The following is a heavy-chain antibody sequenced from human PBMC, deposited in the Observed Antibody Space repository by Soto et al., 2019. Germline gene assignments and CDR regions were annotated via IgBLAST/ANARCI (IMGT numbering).Heavy chain of an antibody. CDR2: ISPSNSTI. CDR3: ARVGRGFCSSTRCYTDGSDL. V-gene: IGHV3-48*02. D-gene: IGHD2-2*01. CDR1: GFTFSLYP. J-gene: IGHJ3*01. Sequence: QLVESGGGLVQPGGSLRLSCAASGFTFSLYPVNWVRQAPGKGLEWLSYISPSNSTIYYADSVKGRFTISRDNAKNSLDLQMNGLRDDDTAVYYCARVGRGFCSSTRCYTDGSDLWGQGTVVTVST.